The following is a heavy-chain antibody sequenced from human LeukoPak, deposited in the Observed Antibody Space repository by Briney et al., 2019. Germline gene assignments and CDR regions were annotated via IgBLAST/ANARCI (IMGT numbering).Heavy chain of an antibody. D-gene: IGHD2-15*01. Sequence: PSETLSLTCTVSGGSINSYYWSWIRQPPGKGLEWIGYIYYSGSTNYNPSLKSRVTISVDTSKNQFSLKLSSVTAADTAVYYCARGVGYCSGGSCYGGDEYCYYYCGMDVWGQGTTVTVSS. J-gene: IGHJ6*02. V-gene: IGHV4-59*01. CDR2: IYYSGST. CDR1: GGSINSYY. CDR3: ARGVGYCSGGSCYGGDEYCYYYCGMDV.